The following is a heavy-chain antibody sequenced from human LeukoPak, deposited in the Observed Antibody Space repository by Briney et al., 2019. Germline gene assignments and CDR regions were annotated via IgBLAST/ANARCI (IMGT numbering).Heavy chain of an antibody. CDR2: ISWNSGSI. D-gene: IGHD1-1*01. CDR1: GFTFDDYA. Sequence: GGSLRLSCAASGFTFDDYAMHWVRQAPGKGLEWVSGISWNSGSIGYADSVKGRFTISRDNAKNSLYLQMNSLRAEDTALYYCASGYNWNDALDIWGQGTMVTVSS. V-gene: IGHV3-9*01. J-gene: IGHJ3*02. CDR3: ASGYNWNDALDI.